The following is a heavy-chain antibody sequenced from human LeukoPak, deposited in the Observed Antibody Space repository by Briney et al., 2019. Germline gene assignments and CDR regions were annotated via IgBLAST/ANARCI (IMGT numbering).Heavy chain of an antibody. D-gene: IGHD5-12*01. Sequence: PGGSLRLSCAASGFTFSNYWMTWVRLAPGKGLEWVANIKHDGSEESYVDSVKGRFTISRDNAKNSPYLQMNSLRAEDTAIYYCAREWDSGSSSIDYWGPGILVTVSS. V-gene: IGHV3-7*01. CDR2: IKHDGSEE. CDR1: GFTFSNYW. CDR3: AREWDSGSSSIDY. J-gene: IGHJ4*02.